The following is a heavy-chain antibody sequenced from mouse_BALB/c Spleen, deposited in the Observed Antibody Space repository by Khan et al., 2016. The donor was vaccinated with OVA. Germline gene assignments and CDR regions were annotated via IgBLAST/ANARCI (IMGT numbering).Heavy chain of an antibody. CDR3: ARDQYGNYCYAMDY. V-gene: IGHV1-69*02. D-gene: IGHD2-10*02. J-gene: IGHJ4*01. Sequence: VQLQQSGAELVKPGAPVKLSCKASGYTFTSYWMNWVKQRPGRGLEWIGRIDPSDSETHYTQKFKDKATLTVDNSSRTAYITLSSLTSEDSAVYSCARDQYGNYCYAMDYWGQGTSVTVSA. CDR1: GYTFTSYW. CDR2: IDPSDSET.